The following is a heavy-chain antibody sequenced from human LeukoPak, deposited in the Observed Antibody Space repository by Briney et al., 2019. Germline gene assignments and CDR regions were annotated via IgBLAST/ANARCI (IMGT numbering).Heavy chain of an antibody. CDR3: ARADITIIKYYFDY. CDR2: INPNSGGT. V-gene: IGHV1-2*02. Sequence: ASVKVSCKASGYTFTGYYMHWVRQAPGQGLEWMGWINPNSGGTNYAQKFQGRVTVTRDTSISTAYMELSRLRFDDTAVYYCARADITIIKYYFDYWGQGTLVTVSS. CDR1: GYTFTGYY. J-gene: IGHJ4*02. D-gene: IGHD3-3*01.